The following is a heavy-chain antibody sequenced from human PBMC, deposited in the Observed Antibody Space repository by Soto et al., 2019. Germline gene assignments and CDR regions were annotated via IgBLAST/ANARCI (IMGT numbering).Heavy chain of an antibody. CDR3: AKHYYASGTYYNPDNY. Sequence: GGSLRLSCTVSGFTFRNYAMSWVRQAPGKGLEWVSTTDLGGDVTYHADSVKGRFTISRDNSKSTLYLQMTNLRAEDTAVYYCAKHYYASGTYYNPDNYWGQGTLVT. D-gene: IGHD3-10*01. CDR2: TDLGGDVT. V-gene: IGHV3-23*01. CDR1: GFTFRNYA. J-gene: IGHJ4*02.